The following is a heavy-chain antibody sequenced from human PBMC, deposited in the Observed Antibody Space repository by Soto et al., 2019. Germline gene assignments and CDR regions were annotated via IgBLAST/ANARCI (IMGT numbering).Heavy chain of an antibody. D-gene: IGHD1-26*01. CDR1: GTSISSSDYY. Sequence: SETLSLTCTVSGTSISSSDYYWGWIRQPPGKGLEWITSIYYTGMTYYNPSLKSRVTISVDRSKNQLSLKLSSVTAADTAVYYCARRWGAAVDYWGQGTLVTVSS. CDR2: IYYTGMT. J-gene: IGHJ4*02. V-gene: IGHV4-39*01. CDR3: ARRWGAAVDY.